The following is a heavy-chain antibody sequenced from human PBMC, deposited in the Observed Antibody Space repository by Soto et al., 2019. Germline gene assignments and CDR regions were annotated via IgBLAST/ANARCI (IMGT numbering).Heavy chain of an antibody. V-gene: IGHV3-11*01. CDR2: ISMSGSTI. J-gene: IGHJ3*02. CDR1: GFTFSYYY. CDR3: ARGRPYSSGWAYDVFDI. Sequence: GGSLRRSCAASGFTFSYYYMSWSRQAPGKGLEWVSYISMSGSTIYYADSVKGRFIISRDNAKNSLYLQMNSLGAEDTAVYYCARGRPYSSGWAYDVFDIWGQGTMVTVSS. D-gene: IGHD6-19*01.